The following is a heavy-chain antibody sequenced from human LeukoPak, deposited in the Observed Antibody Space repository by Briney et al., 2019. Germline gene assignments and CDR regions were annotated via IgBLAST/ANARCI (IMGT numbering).Heavy chain of an antibody. CDR1: GFTFSSYS. J-gene: IGHJ4*02. Sequence: GGSLRLSCAASGFTFSSYSMNWVRQAPGKGLEWVSHITASGIAMFYADSVKGRFTISRDNSKNTLYLQMNSLRAEDTAVYYCTTTARGYYFDYWGQGTLVTVSS. CDR3: TTTARGYYFDY. CDR2: ITASGIAM. V-gene: IGHV3-23*01. D-gene: IGHD3-22*01.